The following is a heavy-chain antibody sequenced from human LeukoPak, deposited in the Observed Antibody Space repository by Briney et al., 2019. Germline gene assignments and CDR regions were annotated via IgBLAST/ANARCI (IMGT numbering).Heavy chain of an antibody. CDR2: ISGTGASI. CDR1: GFTFSIYG. D-gene: IGHD4-17*01. J-gene: IGHJ4*02. CDR3: AKGHGDWAGNYFDY. V-gene: IGHV3-23*01. Sequence: GGSLRLSCAASGFTFSIYGMNWVRQAPGKGLEWVSAISGTGASIHYADSVEGRFTISRDNSKNTLYLQIHTLRAEDTAIYYCAKGHGDWAGNYFDYWGQGTLVSVSS.